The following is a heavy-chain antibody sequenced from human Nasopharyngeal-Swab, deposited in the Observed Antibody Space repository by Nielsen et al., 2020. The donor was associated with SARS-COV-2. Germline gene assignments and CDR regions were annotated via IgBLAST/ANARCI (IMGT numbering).Heavy chain of an antibody. V-gene: IGHV4-59*10. Sequence: GSLRLSCAVYGGSFSGYYWSWIRQPAGKGLEWIGRIYTSGSTNYNPSLKSRVTMSVDTSKNQFSLKLSSVTAADTAVYYCARVLRSGSYYAFDIWGQGTMVTVSS. CDR3: ARVLRSGSYYAFDI. D-gene: IGHD3-10*01. J-gene: IGHJ3*02. CDR2: IYTSGST. CDR1: GGSFSGYY.